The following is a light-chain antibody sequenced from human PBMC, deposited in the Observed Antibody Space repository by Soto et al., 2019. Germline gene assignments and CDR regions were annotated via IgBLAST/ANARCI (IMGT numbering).Light chain of an antibody. Sequence: EVLMTQSPDTLYVSPGERVTLSCRASQSISANLAWYQQKPGQGPKLLVYRASTRTLGIPARFSGSESGTEFTLTISSLQSEDFAVYYCQQYNILPITFGQGTRLEIK. J-gene: IGKJ5*01. CDR3: QQYNILPIT. V-gene: IGKV3-15*01. CDR1: QSISAN. CDR2: RAS.